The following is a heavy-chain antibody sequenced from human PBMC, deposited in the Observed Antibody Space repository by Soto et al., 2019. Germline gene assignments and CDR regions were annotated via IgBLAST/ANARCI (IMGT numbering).Heavy chain of an antibody. CDR2: IYYSGTT. CDR3: ARANPHYYDSYDYYYTLAD. V-gene: IGHV4-31*03. D-gene: IGHD3-22*01. J-gene: IGHJ4*02. CDR1: GGSFTSGGYY. Sequence: PSETLSLTCTVSGGSFTSGGYYWSWIRQYSGKGLEWIGYIYYSGTTYYNPSLKSRVTISVDTSKNQFSLKLRSVTAADTAMYYCARANPHYYDSYDYYYTLADWGQGTLVTVSS.